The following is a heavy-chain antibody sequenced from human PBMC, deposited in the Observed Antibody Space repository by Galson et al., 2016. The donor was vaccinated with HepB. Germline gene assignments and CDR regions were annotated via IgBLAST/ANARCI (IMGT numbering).Heavy chain of an antibody. J-gene: IGHJ4*02. Sequence: SLRLSCAASGFTFGDYTMSWFRQAPGKGLEWVGFIRSKVYGGPTEYAASVNGRFIISRDDSRNTLYLQMSSLRYDDTAGYCCATRKPPLGDYCLDYWGQGALVTVSS. CDR1: GFTFGDYT. CDR3: ATRKPPLGDYCLDY. D-gene: IGHD2-21*01. CDR2: IRSKVYGGPT. V-gene: IGHV3-49*03.